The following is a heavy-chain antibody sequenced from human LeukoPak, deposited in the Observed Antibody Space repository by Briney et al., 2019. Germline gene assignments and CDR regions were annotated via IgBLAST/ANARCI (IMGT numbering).Heavy chain of an antibody. J-gene: IGHJ6*02. CDR1: GFTFSSYS. Sequence: GGSLRLSCAASGFTFSSYSMNWVRQAPGKGPEWVSYISSSSSTIYYADSVKGRFTISRDNAKNSLYLQMNSLRTEDAAVYHCSRLLTAMGDHYGMDVCGQGTTVTVSS. V-gene: IGHV3-48*01. CDR3: SRLLTAMGDHYGMDV. CDR2: ISSSSSTI. D-gene: IGHD5-18*01.